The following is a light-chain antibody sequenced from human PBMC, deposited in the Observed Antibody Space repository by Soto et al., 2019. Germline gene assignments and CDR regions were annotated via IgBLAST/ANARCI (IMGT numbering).Light chain of an antibody. Sequence: EIVMTQSPATLSVSSWERATLSCMARQSVRSNLAWYQQKPGQAPRLLIYDASTRATGIPARFSGSGSGTEFILTISSLQSEDFGVYYCQQYNNWPRTFGQGTKV. CDR1: QSVRSN. CDR3: QQYNNWPRT. CDR2: DAS. J-gene: IGKJ1*01. V-gene: IGKV3D-15*01.